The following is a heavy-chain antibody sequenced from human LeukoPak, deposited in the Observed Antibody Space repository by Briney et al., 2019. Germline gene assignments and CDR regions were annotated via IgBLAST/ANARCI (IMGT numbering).Heavy chain of an antibody. CDR1: GFTFSSYS. V-gene: IGHV3-21*01. CDR3: ARSILTACSYTGYYFDY. CDR2: ISSSSSYI. D-gene: IGHD1-26*01. J-gene: IGHJ4*02. Sequence: GGSLRLSCAASGFTFSSYSMNWVCQAPGKGLEWVSSISSSSSYIYYADSVKGRFTISRDNAKNSLYLQMNSLRAEDTAVYYCARSILTACSYTGYYFDYWGQGTLVSVSS.